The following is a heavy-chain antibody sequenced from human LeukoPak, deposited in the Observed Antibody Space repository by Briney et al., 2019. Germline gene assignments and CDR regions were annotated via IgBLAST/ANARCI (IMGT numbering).Heavy chain of an antibody. J-gene: IGHJ4*02. Sequence: SEALSLTCTVSGDSISSDNYYWNWIRQPPGKGLEWIGYIYYSGSTYYNPSLKSRITISVDTSKNQFSLKLSSATAADTAVYYCARAPYSSSSARHIDYWGQGTLITVSS. D-gene: IGHD6-6*01. CDR3: ARAPYSSSSARHIDY. CDR1: GDSISSDNYY. V-gene: IGHV4-30-4*01. CDR2: IYYSGST.